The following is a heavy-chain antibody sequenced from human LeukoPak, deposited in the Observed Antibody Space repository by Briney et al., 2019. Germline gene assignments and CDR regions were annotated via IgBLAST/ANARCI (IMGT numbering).Heavy chain of an antibody. V-gene: IGHV3-74*01. CDR2: INSDGSST. D-gene: IGHD3-3*01. CDR1: GFTFSSYW. CDR3: ARGRADYDFWSGPPRPFDY. Sequence: GGSLRLSCAASGFTFSSYWMHWVRQAPGKGLVWVSRINSDGSSTRYADSVKGRFTISRDNAKNTLYLQMNSLRAEDTAVYYCARGRADYDFWSGPPRPFDYWGQGTLVTVSS. J-gene: IGHJ4*02.